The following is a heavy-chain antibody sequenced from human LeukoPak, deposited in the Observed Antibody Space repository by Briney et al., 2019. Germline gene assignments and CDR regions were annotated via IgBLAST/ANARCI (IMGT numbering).Heavy chain of an antibody. CDR3: ARDLYYYDSSGYYSYNWFDP. CDR2: INPSGGST. Sequence: ASVKVSCKASGYTFTSYYMHWVRQAPGQGLEWMGMINPSGGSTSYAQKFQGRVTMTRDTSTSTVYMELSSLRSEDTAVYYCARDLYYYDSSGYYSYNWFDPWGQGTLVTVSS. D-gene: IGHD3-22*01. CDR1: GYTFTSYY. V-gene: IGHV1-46*01. J-gene: IGHJ5*02.